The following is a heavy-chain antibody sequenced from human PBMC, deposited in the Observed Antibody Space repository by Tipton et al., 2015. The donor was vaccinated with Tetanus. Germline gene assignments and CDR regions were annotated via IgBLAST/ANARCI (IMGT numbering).Heavy chain of an antibody. J-gene: IGHJ6*02. CDR3: VTVNFPNYYHYGMDV. D-gene: IGHD1-1*01. CDR2: INHSGNT. Sequence: LRLSCAASGFTLRRYGMHWVRQAPGKGLEWIGEINHSGNTNHNPSLKSRVTLSVDTSKNQFSLKLNSVTAADTAMYYCVTVNFPNYYHYGMDVWGQGTTVTVSS. CDR1: GFTLRRYG. V-gene: IGHV4-34*08.